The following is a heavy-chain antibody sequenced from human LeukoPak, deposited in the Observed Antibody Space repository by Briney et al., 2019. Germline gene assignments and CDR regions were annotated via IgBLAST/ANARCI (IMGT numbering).Heavy chain of an antibody. CDR3: ARDPNYYGSGSYYIANWFDP. CDR2: INPSGGST. CDR1: GYTFTSYY. V-gene: IGHV1-46*01. J-gene: IGHJ5*02. D-gene: IGHD3-10*01. Sequence: ASVKVSCKASGYTFTSYYMHWVRQAPRQGLEWMGIINPSGGSTSYAQKFQGRVTITADESTSTAYMELSSLRSEDTAVYYCARDPNYYGSGSYYIANWFDPWGQGTLVTVSS.